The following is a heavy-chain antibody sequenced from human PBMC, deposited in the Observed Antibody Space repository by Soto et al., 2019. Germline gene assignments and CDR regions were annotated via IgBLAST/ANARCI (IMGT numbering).Heavy chain of an antibody. J-gene: IGHJ6*03. CDR3: AREGGCSSTSCYYYYYYYMDV. CDR2: ISSSSSYI. D-gene: IGHD2-2*01. CDR1: GFTFSSYS. Sequence: EVQLVESGGGLVKPGGSLRLSCAASGFTFSSYSMNWVRQAPGKGLEWVSSISSSSSYIYYADSVKGRFTISRDNAKNSLYLQMNSLRAEDTAVNYCAREGGCSSTSCYYYYYYYMDVWGKGTTVTVSS. V-gene: IGHV3-21*01.